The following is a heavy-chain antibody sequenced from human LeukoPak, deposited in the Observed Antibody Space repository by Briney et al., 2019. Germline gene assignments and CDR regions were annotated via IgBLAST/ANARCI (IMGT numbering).Heavy chain of an antibody. CDR2: INPNSGGT. D-gene: IGHD3-22*01. V-gene: IGHV1-2*02. CDR3: AKPYYYDSSGYYYYYYYGMDV. CDR1: GYTLTGYY. J-gene: IGHJ6*02. Sequence: GASVKVSCKASGYTLTGYYMQWVRQAPGQGLEWMGWINPNSGGTNYAQKFQGRVTMTRDTSISTAYMELSRLRSDDTAVYYCAKPYYYDSSGYYYYYYYGMDVWGQGTTVTVSS.